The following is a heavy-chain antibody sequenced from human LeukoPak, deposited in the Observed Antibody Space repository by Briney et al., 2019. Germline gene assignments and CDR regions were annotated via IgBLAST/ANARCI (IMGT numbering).Heavy chain of an antibody. V-gene: IGHV3-30*04. CDR1: GFTFNGSA. Sequence: GGSLRLSCAASGFTFNGSAMHWVRQAPGKGLEWVALISYDGKNKYYVDSVKGRLTISRDNSKNTVFLEMNSLRVEDTAVYFCARDGLYQDSDGFDSESFDYWGQGTLVTVSS. CDR3: ARDGLYQDSDGFDSESFDY. D-gene: IGHD2-2*01. J-gene: IGHJ4*02. CDR2: ISYDGKNK.